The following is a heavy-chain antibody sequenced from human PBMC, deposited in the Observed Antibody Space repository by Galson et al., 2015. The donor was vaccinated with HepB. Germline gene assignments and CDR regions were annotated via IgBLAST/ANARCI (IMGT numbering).Heavy chain of an antibody. J-gene: IGHJ6*02. CDR2: IIPIFGTA. CDR1: GGTFSSYA. D-gene: IGHD2-2*01. Sequence: SVKASCKASGGTFSSYAISWVRQAPGQGLEWTGGIIPIFGTANYAQKFQGRVTITADESTSTAYMELSSLRSEDTAVYYCARGIVVVPAARPYYYGMDVWGQGTTVTVSS. CDR3: ARGIVVVPAARPYYYGMDV. V-gene: IGHV1-69*13.